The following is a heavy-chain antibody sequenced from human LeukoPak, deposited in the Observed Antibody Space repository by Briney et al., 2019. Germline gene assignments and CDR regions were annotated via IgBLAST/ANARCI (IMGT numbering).Heavy chain of an antibody. CDR1: GGSISSSSYY. CDR3: ARDWGSGYSYGSGY. J-gene: IGHJ4*02. D-gene: IGHD5-18*01. CDR2: IYYSGST. V-gene: IGHV4-39*07. Sequence: PSETLSLTCTVSGGSISSSSYYWGWIRQPPGKGLEWIGSIYYSGSTYYNPSLKSRVTISVDTSKNQFSLKLSSVTAADTAVYYCARDWGSGYSYGSGYWGQGTLVTVSS.